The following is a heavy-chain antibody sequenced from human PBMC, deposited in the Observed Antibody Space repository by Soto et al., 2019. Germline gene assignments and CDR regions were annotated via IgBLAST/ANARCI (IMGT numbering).Heavy chain of an antibody. CDR3: ARDEGGVIVGTLYFDY. CDR1: GYIFTSYA. CDR2: INTGNGNT. V-gene: IGHV1-3*04. Sequence: RASVKVSCKASGYIFTSYAIHWVRQAPGQRLGWMGRINTGNGNTKYSQNFQGRVTITRDTSATTAYMELSSLTSEDTAVYYCARDEGGVIVGTLYFDYWGQGTLVTVSS. D-gene: IGHD1-26*01. J-gene: IGHJ4*02.